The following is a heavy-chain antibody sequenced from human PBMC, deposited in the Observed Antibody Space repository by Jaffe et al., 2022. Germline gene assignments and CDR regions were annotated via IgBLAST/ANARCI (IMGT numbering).Heavy chain of an antibody. V-gene: IGHV2-5*01. CDR2: IYWNDDK. CDR1: GFSLSTSGVG. J-gene: IGHJ5*02. D-gene: IGHD2-2*01. CDR3: AHHLHCSSTSCQVVYNWFDP. Sequence: QITLKESGPTLVKPTQTLTLTCTFSGFSLSTSGVGVGWIRQPPGKALEWLALIYWNDDKRYSPSLKSRLTITKDTSKNQVVLTMTNMDPVDTATYYCAHHLHCSSTSCQVVYNWFDPWGQGTLVTVSS.